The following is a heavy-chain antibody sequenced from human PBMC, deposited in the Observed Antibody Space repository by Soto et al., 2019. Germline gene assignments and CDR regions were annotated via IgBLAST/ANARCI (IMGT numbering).Heavy chain of an antibody. Sequence: GSLRLSCVASGFTFSNYAMHWVRQAPGKGLEWVAVISYDGSNKYYADSVKGRSTISGDNSKNTLYLQMNSLRPEDTAVYYCARLPTTVTTSIHYFYYFGMDVWGQGTTVTVSS. CDR3: ARLPTTVTTSIHYFYYFGMDV. CDR1: GFTFSNYA. J-gene: IGHJ6*02. CDR2: ISYDGSNK. D-gene: IGHD4-17*01. V-gene: IGHV3-30-3*01.